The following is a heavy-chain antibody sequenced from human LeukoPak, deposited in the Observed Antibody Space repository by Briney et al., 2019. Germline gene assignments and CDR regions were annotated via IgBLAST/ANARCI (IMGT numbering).Heavy chain of an antibody. Sequence: GGSLRLSCAASGFTFSSYSMNWVRQAPGKGLEWVSSISSSSSYIYYADSVKGRFTISRDNAKNSLYLQMNSLRAEDTAVYYCARFGSGYYQFDYRGQGTLVTVSS. V-gene: IGHV3-21*01. CDR3: ARFGSGYYQFDY. D-gene: IGHD3-22*01. CDR1: GFTFSSYS. CDR2: ISSSSSYI. J-gene: IGHJ4*02.